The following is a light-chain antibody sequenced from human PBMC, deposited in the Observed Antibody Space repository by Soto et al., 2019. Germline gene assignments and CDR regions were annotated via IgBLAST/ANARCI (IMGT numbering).Light chain of an antibody. CDR1: QSVNSD. Sequence: EIGMTQSPSTLSLSPGERATLSCRAIQSVNSDLAWYQQKPGQAPRLLIYDASTRAAGVPARFTGSGSETKFTLTISSLQSEDYAVYYCQHYNNWPPYTFGQGTKVDIK. CDR3: QHYNNWPPYT. J-gene: IGKJ2*01. CDR2: DAS. V-gene: IGKV3-15*01.